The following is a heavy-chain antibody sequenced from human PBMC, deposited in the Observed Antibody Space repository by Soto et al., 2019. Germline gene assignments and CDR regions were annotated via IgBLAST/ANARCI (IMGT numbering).Heavy chain of an antibody. CDR1: ESMFGSYG. J-gene: IGHJ6*02. CDR3: ARVSSDYYGMDV. D-gene: IGHD3-22*01. CDR2: IWYDGSIK. V-gene: IGHV3-33*01. Sequence: QVQLVESGGGVVQPGRSLRLSCVASESMFGSYGMYWVRQAPGKGLEWVAVIWYDGSIKHYADSVKGRFTISRDNSKNTLQPQMTSLRAEDTAVYYCARVSSDYYGMDVWGQGTAVIGSS.